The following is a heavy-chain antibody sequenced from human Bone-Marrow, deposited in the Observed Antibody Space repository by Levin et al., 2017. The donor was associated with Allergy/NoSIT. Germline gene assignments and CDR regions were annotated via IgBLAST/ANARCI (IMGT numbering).Heavy chain of an antibody. CDR3: ARDTDRCGYYTNGGCYDCNLDY. V-gene: IGHV1-69*04. CDR2: ITPILNVA. Sequence: SVKVSCKASGGTLNKYTFTWVRQAPGQGLEWMGRITPILNVANYAQKFQDRVTITADKSTSTVYMEVNSLRSEDTAVYYCARDTDRCGYYTNGGCYDCNLDYWGQGTLVTVFS. J-gene: IGHJ4*02. CDR1: GGTLNKYT. D-gene: IGHD2-8*01.